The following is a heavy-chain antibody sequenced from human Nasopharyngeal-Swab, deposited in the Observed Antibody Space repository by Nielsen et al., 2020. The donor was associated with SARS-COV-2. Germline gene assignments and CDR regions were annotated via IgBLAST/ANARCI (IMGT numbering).Heavy chain of an antibody. D-gene: IGHD2-2*01. V-gene: IGHV1-2*02. Sequence: ASVKVSCKASGYTFTSDGISWVRQAPGQGLEWMGWIDPNSGGTNYAQKFQGRVTMTRDTSISTAYMELSRLRSDDTAVYYCARDQTISSNAFDIWGQGTMVTVSS. J-gene: IGHJ3*02. CDR2: IDPNSGGT. CDR1: GYTFTSDG. CDR3: ARDQTISSNAFDI.